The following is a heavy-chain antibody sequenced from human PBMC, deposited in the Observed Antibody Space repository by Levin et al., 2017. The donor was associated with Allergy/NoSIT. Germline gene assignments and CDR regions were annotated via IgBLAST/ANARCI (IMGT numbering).Heavy chain of an antibody. V-gene: IGHV4-39*01. CDR2: IYYSGST. J-gene: IGHJ4*02. Sequence: NSSETLSLTCTVSGGSISSSSYYWGWIRQPPGKGLEWIGSIYYSGSTYYNPSLKSRVTISVDTSKNQFSLKLSSVTAADTAVYYCASQRAAAGTIYFDYWGQGTLVTVSS. D-gene: IGHD6-13*01. CDR3: ASQRAAAGTIYFDY. CDR1: GGSISSSSYY.